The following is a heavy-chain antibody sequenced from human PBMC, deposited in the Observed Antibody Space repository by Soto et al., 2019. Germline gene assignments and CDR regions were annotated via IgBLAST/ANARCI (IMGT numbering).Heavy chain of an antibody. J-gene: IGHJ4*02. Sequence: QVQLQESGPGLVKPSQTLSLTCTVSGGSISDGAYYWSWIRQPPGKGLEWIGQIYDSGNTYNNPSLKGRLTISVDTSKNHFSLNLNSVTAADTAVYYCASGLSGDKVDQWGQGTLVTVSS. CDR3: ASGLSGDKVDQ. CDR1: GGSISDGAYY. D-gene: IGHD2-21*01. V-gene: IGHV4-30-4*01. CDR2: IYDSGNT.